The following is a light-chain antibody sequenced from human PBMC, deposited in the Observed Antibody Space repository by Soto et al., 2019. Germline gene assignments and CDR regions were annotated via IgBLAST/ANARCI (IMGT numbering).Light chain of an antibody. CDR3: QQYSSWWT. Sequence: DIQMTQSPSTLSASVGDRVTITCRASQSISSWLAWYQQKPGKAPKVLIYKASSLESGVPSRFSGSGSGTEFTLTISSLQPDDFATYYCQQYSSWWTFGQGTKVDIK. CDR2: KAS. J-gene: IGKJ1*01. CDR1: QSISSW. V-gene: IGKV1-5*03.